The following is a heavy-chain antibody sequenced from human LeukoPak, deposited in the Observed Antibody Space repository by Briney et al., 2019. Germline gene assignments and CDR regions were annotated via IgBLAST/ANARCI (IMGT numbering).Heavy chain of an antibody. D-gene: IGHD3-22*01. Sequence: GGSLRLSCAASGFTFSSYWMSWVRQAPGKGLEWVANIKQDGSEKYYVDSVKGRFTISRDNAKNSLYLQMNSLRAEDTAVYYCARLIGITMIVGPLEDAFDIWGQGTMVIVSS. V-gene: IGHV3-7*01. CDR3: ARLIGITMIVGPLEDAFDI. CDR2: IKQDGSEK. CDR1: GFTFSSYW. J-gene: IGHJ3*02.